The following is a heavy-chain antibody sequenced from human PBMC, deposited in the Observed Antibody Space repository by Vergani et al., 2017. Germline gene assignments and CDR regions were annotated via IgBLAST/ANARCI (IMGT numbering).Heavy chain of an antibody. CDR3: ATKSCGTPGCQIGYFRE. Sequence: QVHLVESGGGVVQPGRSLRLSCVVSGFTYSYYGMHWVRQAPGQGLEWVAVRSHDGTQKYYADSVKRRFTISRDNSKSTLYLQMNSLRTEDTAVYYCATKSCGTPGCQIGYFREWGQGTLGTVSS. D-gene: IGHD1-1*01. J-gene: IGHJ1*01. CDR1: GFTYSYYG. CDR2: RSHDGTQK. V-gene: IGHV3-30*03.